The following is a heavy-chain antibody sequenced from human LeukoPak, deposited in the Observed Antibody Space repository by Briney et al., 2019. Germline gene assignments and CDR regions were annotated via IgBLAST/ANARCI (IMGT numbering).Heavy chain of an antibody. Sequence: ASVKVSCKASGYTFTSYGISWVRQAPGQGLEWMGWINPNSGGTNYAQKFQGRVTMTRDTSISTAYMELSRLRSDDTAVYYCARAPRYSSHYWGQGTLVTVSS. CDR3: ARAPRYSSHY. CDR2: INPNSGGT. J-gene: IGHJ4*02. CDR1: GYTFTSYG. V-gene: IGHV1-2*02. D-gene: IGHD6-19*01.